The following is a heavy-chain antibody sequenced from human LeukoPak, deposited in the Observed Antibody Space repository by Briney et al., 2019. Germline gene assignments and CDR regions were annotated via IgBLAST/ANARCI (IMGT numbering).Heavy chain of an antibody. J-gene: IGHJ4*02. CDR1: GGSISSGSYY. V-gene: IGHV4-61*02. CDR2: IYTSGST. CDR3: ARAKPLGYCSGGSCYRTHYFDY. Sequence: PSQTLSLTCTVSGGSISSGSYYWSWIWQPAGKGLEWIGRIYTSGSTNYNPSLKSRVTISVDTSKNQFSLKLSSVTAADTAVYYCARAKPLGYCSGGSCYRTHYFDYWGQGTLVTVSS. D-gene: IGHD2-15*01.